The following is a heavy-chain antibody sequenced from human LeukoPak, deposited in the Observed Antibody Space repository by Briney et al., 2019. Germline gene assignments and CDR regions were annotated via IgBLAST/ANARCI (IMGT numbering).Heavy chain of an antibody. D-gene: IGHD3-10*01. J-gene: IGHJ4*02. CDR1: GDSVSSDSAA. CDR3: AREVSPLLWFGELSYYFDY. V-gene: IGHV6-1*01. CDR2: TYFRSKWYY. Sequence: SQTLSLTCAISGDSVSSDSAAWNWIRQSPSRGLEWLARTYFRSKWYYDYALAVKGRITINPDTSKNQFSLQLNSVTPEDTAVYYCAREVSPLLWFGELSYYFDYWGQGTLVTVSS.